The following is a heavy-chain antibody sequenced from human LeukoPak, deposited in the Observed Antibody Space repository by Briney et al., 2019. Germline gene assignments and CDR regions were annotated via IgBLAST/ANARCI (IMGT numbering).Heavy chain of an antibody. CDR1: GSIFTGYY. CDR3: ARDDLTPRGHGGMDV. CDR2: INPKSGGT. Sequence: ASVRVSCKASGSIFTGYYIHWVRQAPGQGLEWMGWINPKSGGTNYAQKFQGWVTMTRDTSISTAYMELNRLRSDDTAVYYCARDDLTPRGHGGMDVWGRGTTVTVSS. V-gene: IGHV1-2*04. J-gene: IGHJ6*02. D-gene: IGHD3-10*01.